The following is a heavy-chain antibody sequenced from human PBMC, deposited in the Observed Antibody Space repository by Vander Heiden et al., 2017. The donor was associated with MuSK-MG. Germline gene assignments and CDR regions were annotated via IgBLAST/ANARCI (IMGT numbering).Heavy chain of an antibody. V-gene: IGHV3-33*06. CDR3: AKSYSGSYGYIDY. Sequence: QVQLVESGGGVVQPGRSLRPSCAASGFTFSSYGMHWVRQAPGKGLEWVAVIWYDGSNKYYADSVKGRFTISRDNSKNTLYLQMNSLRAEDTAVYYCAKSYSGSYGYIDYWGQGTLVTVSS. CDR1: GFTFSSYG. D-gene: IGHD1-26*01. CDR2: IWYDGSNK. J-gene: IGHJ4*02.